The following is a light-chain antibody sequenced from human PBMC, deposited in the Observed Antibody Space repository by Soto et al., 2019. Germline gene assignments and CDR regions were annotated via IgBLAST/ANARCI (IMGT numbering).Light chain of an antibody. CDR3: QQYGSSPRA. Sequence: EIVLTQSPGTLSLSPGERATLSCRASQSVSSSHLAWYQQKPGQAPRLLIYGASSRATGIPDRFSGSGSGTDFTLTISRLESEDFAVYYCQQYGSSPRAFGPGTKVDIK. CDR1: QSVSSSH. J-gene: IGKJ3*01. V-gene: IGKV3-20*01. CDR2: GAS.